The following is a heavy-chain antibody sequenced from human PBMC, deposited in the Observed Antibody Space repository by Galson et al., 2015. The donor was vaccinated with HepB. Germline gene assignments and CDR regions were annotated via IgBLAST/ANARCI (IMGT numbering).Heavy chain of an antibody. D-gene: IGHD6-13*01. CDR1: GGTFSSYG. Sequence: SVKVSCKASGGTFSSYGISWVRQAPGQGLEWMGWISAYNGNTNYAQKLQGRVTMTTDTSTSTAYMEPRSLRSDDTAVYYCARDHNGQQLALGVWGKGTTVTVSS. CDR2: ISAYNGNT. V-gene: IGHV1-18*01. J-gene: IGHJ6*04. CDR3: ARDHNGQQLALGV.